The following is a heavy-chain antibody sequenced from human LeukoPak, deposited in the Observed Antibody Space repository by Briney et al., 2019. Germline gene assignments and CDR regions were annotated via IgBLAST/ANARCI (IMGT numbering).Heavy chain of an antibody. CDR3: AKNWGFIIRVRSYFDY. CDR2: ISGSGGST. J-gene: IGHJ4*02. Sequence: GSLRLSCAASGFTFSSYAMSWVRQAPGKGLEWVSAISGSGGSTYYADSVKGRFTISRDNSKNTLYLQMNSLRAEDTAVYYCAKNWGFIIRVRSYFDYWGQGTLVTVSS. CDR1: GFTFSSYA. D-gene: IGHD3-10*01. V-gene: IGHV3-23*01.